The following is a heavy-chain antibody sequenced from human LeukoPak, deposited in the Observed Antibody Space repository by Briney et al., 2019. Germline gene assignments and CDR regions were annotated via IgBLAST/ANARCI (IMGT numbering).Heavy chain of an antibody. J-gene: IGHJ5*02. CDR3: AKDLPRMTTVTPNWFDP. CDR2: ISGSGGGT. V-gene: IGHV3-23*01. CDR1: GFTFSSYA. D-gene: IGHD4-17*01. Sequence: QPGGSLRLSCAASGFTFSSYAMSWVRQAPGKGLEWVSAISGSGGGTYYADSVKGRFTISRDNSKNTLYLQMNSLRAEDTAVYYCAKDLPRMTTVTPNWFDPWGQGTLVTVSS.